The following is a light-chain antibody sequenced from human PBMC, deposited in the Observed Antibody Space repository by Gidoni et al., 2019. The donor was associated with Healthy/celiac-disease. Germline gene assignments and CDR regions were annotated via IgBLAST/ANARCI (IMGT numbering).Light chain of an antibody. J-gene: IGKJ1*01. CDR2: LGS. Sequence: DIVMTQSPLSLPVTPGEPASISCRSSQSLLHSNGCNYLDWYLQKPGQSPQLLIYLGSNRASGVPDRFSGSGSGTDFTLKISRVEAEDVGVYYCMQALQTPWTFXXXTKVEIK. V-gene: IGKV2-28*01. CDR3: MQALQTPWT. CDR1: QSLLHSNGCNY.